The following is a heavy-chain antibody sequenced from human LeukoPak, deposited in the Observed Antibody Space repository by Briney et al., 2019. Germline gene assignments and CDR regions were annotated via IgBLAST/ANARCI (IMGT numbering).Heavy chain of an antibody. CDR1: GGSISSFY. D-gene: IGHD3-10*01. CDR2: IYYSGST. Sequence: SETLSLTCTVSGGSISSFYWSWIRQRPGKGLEWIGYIYYSGSTSYNPSLKSRVTISVDTSKNQFSLKLSSVTAADTAVYYCASQYYYGSGSPGAPFDYWGQGTLVTVSS. J-gene: IGHJ4*02. V-gene: IGHV4-59*08. CDR3: ASQYYYGSGSPGAPFDY.